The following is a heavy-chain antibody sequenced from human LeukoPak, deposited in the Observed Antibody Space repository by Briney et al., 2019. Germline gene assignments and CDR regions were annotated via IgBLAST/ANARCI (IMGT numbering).Heavy chain of an antibody. CDR1: GYTFTSYS. D-gene: IGHD1-26*01. Sequence: ASVTVSCKASGYTFTSYSISWVRQAPGQGLEWMGIINPSGGSTSYAQKFQGRVTMTRDTSTSTVYMGLSSLRSEDTAVYYCARDLPRGAVDYWGQGTLVTVSS. J-gene: IGHJ4*02. V-gene: IGHV1-46*01. CDR2: INPSGGST. CDR3: ARDLPRGAVDY.